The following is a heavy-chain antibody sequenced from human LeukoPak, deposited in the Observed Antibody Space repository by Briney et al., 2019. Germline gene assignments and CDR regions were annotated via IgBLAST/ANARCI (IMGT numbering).Heavy chain of an antibody. V-gene: IGHV3-21*01. CDR3: ARDPAAAGTVWFDP. D-gene: IGHD6-13*01. CDR1: GFTFSSYA. Sequence: KSGGSLRLSCAASGFTFSSYAMNWVRQAPGKGLEWVSSITTSSSYIYYADSVKGRFTISRDDAKNSLYPQMNSLRAEDTAVYYCARDPAAAGTVWFDPWGQGTLVTVSS. J-gene: IGHJ5*02. CDR2: ITTSSSYI.